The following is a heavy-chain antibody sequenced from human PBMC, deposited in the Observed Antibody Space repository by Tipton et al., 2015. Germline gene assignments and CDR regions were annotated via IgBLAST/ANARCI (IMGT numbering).Heavy chain of an antibody. CDR3: ASGGILGYFDY. J-gene: IGHJ4*02. D-gene: IGHD3-16*01. Sequence: TLSLTCIVSGGSVSSGSYHWSWIRQPPGKGLEWIGYVYYSGSTNYNPSLKSRVTISVDTSENQFSLKLSSVTAADSAVYYCASGGILGYFDYWGQGTLITVSS. CDR1: GGSVSSGSYH. V-gene: IGHV4-61*01. CDR2: VYYSGST.